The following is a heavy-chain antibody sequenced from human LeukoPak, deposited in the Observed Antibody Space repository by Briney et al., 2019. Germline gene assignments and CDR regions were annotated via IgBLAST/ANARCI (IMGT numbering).Heavy chain of an antibody. J-gene: IGHJ4*02. CDR3: MVRGVIIDY. Sequence: GGSLRLSCAASGFTFSSYSMNWVRPAPGKGLEWVSYISSSSSTIYYADSVKGRFTISRDNAKNSLYLQMNSLRAEDTAVYYCMVRGVIIDYWGQGTLVTVSS. V-gene: IGHV3-48*04. CDR1: GFTFSSYS. CDR2: ISSSSSTI. D-gene: IGHD3-10*01.